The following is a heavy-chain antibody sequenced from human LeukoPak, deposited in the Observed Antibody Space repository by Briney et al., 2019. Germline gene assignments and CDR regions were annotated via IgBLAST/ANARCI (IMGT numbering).Heavy chain of an antibody. CDR3: ARAPLYYGSGSYYSWFDP. V-gene: IGHV4-39*07. D-gene: IGHD3-10*01. CDR1: GGSISSSSYY. J-gene: IGHJ5*02. CDR2: IYYSGST. Sequence: SETLSLTCTVSGGSISSSSYYWGWIRQPPGKGLEWIGSIYYSGSTYYNPSLKSRVTISVDTSKNQFSLKLSSVTAADTAVCYCARAPLYYGSGSYYSWFDPWGQGTLVTVSS.